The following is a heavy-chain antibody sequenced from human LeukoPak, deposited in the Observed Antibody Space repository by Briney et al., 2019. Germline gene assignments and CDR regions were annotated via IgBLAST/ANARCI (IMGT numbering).Heavy chain of an antibody. D-gene: IGHD2-15*01. CDR2: INPNSGGT. CDR1: GYTFTGYY. J-gene: IGHJ6*02. V-gene: IGHV1-2*02. Sequence: ASVKVSCKASGYTFTGYYMHWVRQAPGQGLEWMGWINPNSGGTNYAQKFQGRATMTRDTSISTAYMELSRLRSDDTAVYYCARDLDPDCSGGSCYLYYYYGMDVWGQGTTVTVSS. CDR3: ARDLDPDCSGGSCYLYYYYGMDV.